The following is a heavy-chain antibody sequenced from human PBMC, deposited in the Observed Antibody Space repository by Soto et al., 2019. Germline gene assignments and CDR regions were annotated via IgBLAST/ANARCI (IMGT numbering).Heavy chain of an antibody. Sequence: ETLSLTCTISNGSIGSYYWTWIRQPPGKGLEWIGHIYYSGSTNYNPSLKSRLTLSLGTSKNQFSLKLTSVTAADTAVYYCARVGRLITAAGLLDAWGQGTLVTVSS. CDR3: ARVGRLITAAGLLDA. D-gene: IGHD6-13*01. CDR2: IYYSGST. V-gene: IGHV4-59*01. J-gene: IGHJ5*02. CDR1: NGSIGSYY.